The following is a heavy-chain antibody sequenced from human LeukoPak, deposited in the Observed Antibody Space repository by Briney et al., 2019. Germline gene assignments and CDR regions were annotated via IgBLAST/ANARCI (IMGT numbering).Heavy chain of an antibody. J-gene: IGHJ4*02. Sequence: GGSLRLSCAASKFSFNIYAMSWVRQAPGKGLEWVSTISGNAGSRYYADSVKGRFTIPRDNSKNTLELQMNSLRAEDTAIYYCAKDLAPYSSGSPFDYWGPGTLVTVSS. CDR2: ISGNAGSR. V-gene: IGHV3-23*01. CDR3: AKDLAPYSSGSPFDY. CDR1: KFSFNIYA. D-gene: IGHD2-15*01.